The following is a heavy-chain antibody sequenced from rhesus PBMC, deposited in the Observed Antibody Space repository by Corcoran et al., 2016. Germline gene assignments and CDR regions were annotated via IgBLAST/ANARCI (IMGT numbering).Heavy chain of an antibody. Sequence: EVQLVESGGGLVQPGGSLRLSCAASGFTFSSYGMSWVRQAPGKGLEWVSYISNGGGRPYYADSVKGRFTISRDNSKNTLSLQMNSLRAEDTAVYYCARLYSGSWNVLDYWGQGVLVTVSS. J-gene: IGHJ4*01. V-gene: IGHV3S5*01. CDR3: ARLYSGSWNVLDY. CDR2: ISNGGGRP. CDR1: GFTFSSYG. D-gene: IGHD6-25*01.